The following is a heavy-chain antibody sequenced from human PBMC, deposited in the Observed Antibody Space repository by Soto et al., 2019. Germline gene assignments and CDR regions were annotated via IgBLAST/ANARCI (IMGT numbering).Heavy chain of an antibody. CDR2: IIPMFGTA. CDR3: ASGIQLWLRRINNGYSG. D-gene: IGHD5-18*01. V-gene: IGHV1-69*12. CDR1: GGTFSTYA. J-gene: IGHJ4*02. Sequence: QVQLVQSGAEVKKPESSVKVSCKAPGGTFSTYAISWVRQAPGQVLEWMGGIIPMFGTANYAQRFQDRVTITADECTNTVYMELSSLRSEDTAVYFCASGIQLWLRRINNGYSGWGQGTLVTVSS.